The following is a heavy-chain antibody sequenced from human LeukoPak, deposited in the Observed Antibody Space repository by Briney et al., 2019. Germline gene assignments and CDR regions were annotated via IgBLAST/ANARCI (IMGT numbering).Heavy chain of an antibody. CDR1: GGTISSYA. V-gene: IGHV1-69*05. CDR3: ARDRAGPVVGGRWAFDI. Sequence: GASVKVSCKASGGTISSYAISWVRQAPGQGLEWMGGIIPIFGTANYAQKFQGRVTITTDESTSTAYMELSSLRSEDTAVYYCARDRAGPVVGGRWAFDIWGQGTMVTVSS. D-gene: IGHD4-23*01. J-gene: IGHJ3*02. CDR2: IIPIFGTA.